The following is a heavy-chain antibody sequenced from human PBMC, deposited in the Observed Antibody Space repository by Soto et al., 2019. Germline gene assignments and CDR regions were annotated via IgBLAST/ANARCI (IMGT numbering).Heavy chain of an antibody. J-gene: IGHJ1*01. CDR3: ANRRSYGDFHH. CDR1: GFSLTTTGVG. V-gene: IGHV2-5*02. Sequence: SGPTLVNPAQTLTLTCTFSGFSLTTTGVGVGWIRQPPGKALEWLALFYWDDDKHYNPSLKSRLTITKDPSKNQVVLTMTNMDPMDTATYYCANRRSYGDFHHWGQGTLVTVSS. CDR2: FYWDDDK. D-gene: IGHD4-17*01.